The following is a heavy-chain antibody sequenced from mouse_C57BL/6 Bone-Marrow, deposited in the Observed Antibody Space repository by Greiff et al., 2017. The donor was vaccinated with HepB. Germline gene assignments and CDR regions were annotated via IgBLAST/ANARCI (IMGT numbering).Heavy chain of an antibody. CDR2: IYPRSGNT. CDR1: GYTFTSYG. Sequence: VQLQQSGAELARPGASVKLSCKASGYTFTSYGISWVKQRTGQGLEWIGEIYPRSGNTYYNEKFKGKATLTADKSSSTAYMELRSLTSEDSAVYFSARRNYYGSRGYFDYWGQGTTLTVSS. J-gene: IGHJ2*01. D-gene: IGHD1-1*01. CDR3: ARRNYYGSRGYFDY. V-gene: IGHV1-81*01.